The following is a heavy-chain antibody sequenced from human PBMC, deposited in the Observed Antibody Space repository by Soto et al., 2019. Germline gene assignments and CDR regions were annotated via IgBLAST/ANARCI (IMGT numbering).Heavy chain of an antibody. CDR3: AKDDRALRYSGSGMDV. Sequence: GGSLRLSCAASGFTFSSYGMHWVRQAPGKGLEWVAVISYDGSNKYYADSVKGRFTISRDNSKNTLYLQMNSLRAEDTAVYYCAKDDRALRYSGSGMDVWGQGTTVTVSS. D-gene: IGHD3-9*01. CDR2: ISYDGSNK. V-gene: IGHV3-30*18. J-gene: IGHJ6*02. CDR1: GFTFSSYG.